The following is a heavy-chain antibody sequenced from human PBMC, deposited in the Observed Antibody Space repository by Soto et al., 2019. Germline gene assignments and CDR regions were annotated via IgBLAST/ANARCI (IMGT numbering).Heavy chain of an antibody. J-gene: IGHJ4*02. CDR3: ATRGALVGASRVGY. D-gene: IGHD1-26*01. CDR1: EYTLTDLS. Sequence: ASVKVSCKISEYTLTDLSIHWVRQAPGRGLEWMGGFDPDDEETIYAQRFQGRVTMTEDTSTDTAYMELSSLRSEDTAVYYCATRGALVGASRVGYWGRGTLVTVSS. CDR2: FDPDDEET. V-gene: IGHV1-24*01.